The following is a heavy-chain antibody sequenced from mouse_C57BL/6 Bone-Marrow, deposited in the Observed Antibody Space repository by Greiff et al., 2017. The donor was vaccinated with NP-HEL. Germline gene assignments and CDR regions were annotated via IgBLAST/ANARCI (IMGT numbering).Heavy chain of an antibody. J-gene: IGHJ3*01. CDR2: IDPSDSYT. Sequence: QVQLQQPGAELVRPGTSVKLSCKASGYTFTSYWMHWVKQRPGQGLEWIGVIDPSDSYTNYNQKFKGKATLTVDTSSSTAYMQLSSLTFEDSAVFHCARVSTMVKWYAYRAQGTRVTLSA. CDR3: ARVSTMVKWYAY. D-gene: IGHD2-2*01. CDR1: GYTFTSYW. V-gene: IGHV1-59*01.